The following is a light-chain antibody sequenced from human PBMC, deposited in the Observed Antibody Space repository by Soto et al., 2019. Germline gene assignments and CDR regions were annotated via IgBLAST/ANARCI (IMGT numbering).Light chain of an antibody. Sequence: QSVLTQPPSASGAPGQRVTISCTGTSSNIGAGYDVHWYQQLPGTAPKLIIYGNSNRPSGVPDRFSGSKSGTSASLAITGLQAEDEADYYCQSYDSGRSGSVVFGRGTKLTVL. J-gene: IGLJ2*01. CDR1: SSNIGAGYD. V-gene: IGLV1-40*01. CDR3: QSYDSGRSGSVV. CDR2: GNS.